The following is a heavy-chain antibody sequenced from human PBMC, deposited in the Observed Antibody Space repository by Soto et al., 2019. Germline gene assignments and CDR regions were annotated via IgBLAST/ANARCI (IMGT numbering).Heavy chain of an antibody. V-gene: IGHV3-15*02. CDR3: TLHIVVVTSVHNYFNY. Sequence: EVQLVESGGALVKPGGSLTLSCAASGFTFSNAWMSWVRQAPGKGLEWVGRIKSKRDGEATDYAAPVKGRFAISRDYSKSTMYLQMNSLQIEDTAVYYCTLHIVVVTSVHNYFNYWGQGTLVTVSS. D-gene: IGHD2-21*02. J-gene: IGHJ4*02. CDR1: GFTFSNAW. CDR2: IKSKRDGEAT.